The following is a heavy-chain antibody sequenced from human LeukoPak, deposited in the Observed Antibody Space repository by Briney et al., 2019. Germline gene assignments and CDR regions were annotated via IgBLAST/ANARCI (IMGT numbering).Heavy chain of an antibody. CDR2: IYYSGRT. Sequence: SETLSLTCTVSGGSISSYYWSWIRQPPGKGLEWFGYIYYSGRTKYNPSLKSRVTMSVDASKNQFSLKVSSVTATDTAVYYCARSKSGWELHQFDYWGQGTLVTASS. CDR1: GGSISSYY. D-gene: IGHD1-26*01. J-gene: IGHJ4*02. CDR3: ARSKSGWELHQFDY. V-gene: IGHV4-59*01.